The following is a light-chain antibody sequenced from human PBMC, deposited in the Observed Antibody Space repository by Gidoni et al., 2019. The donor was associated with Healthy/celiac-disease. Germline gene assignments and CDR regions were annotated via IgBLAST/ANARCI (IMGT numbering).Light chain of an antibody. CDR3: QQSYSTPFT. V-gene: IGKV1-39*01. CDR2: AAS. Sequence: DIQMTQSPSSLSASVGDRVTITCRASQSISSYLNWYQQKPGKAPKLLIYAASSLQSGVPSRFSGSGSGTDFTLTISSLQPEDFATYYCQQSYSTPFTCXGXTKVEIK. J-gene: IGKJ4*01. CDR1: QSISSY.